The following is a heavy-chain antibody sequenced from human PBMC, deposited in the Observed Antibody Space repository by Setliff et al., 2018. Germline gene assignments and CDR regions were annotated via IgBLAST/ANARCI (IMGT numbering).Heavy chain of an antibody. Sequence: PGGSLRLSCAASGFFFRSYEMNWVRQTPGKGLEWVSYINSGGTKIYYLDSVKGRFTISRDNAENSLYLQMNSLRAEDTAVYYCARSESCGATNCSPFDYWGQGTLVTVS. CDR2: INSGGTKI. CDR1: GFFFRSYE. J-gene: IGHJ4*02. D-gene: IGHD2-2*01. CDR3: ARSESCGATNCSPFDY. V-gene: IGHV3-48*03.